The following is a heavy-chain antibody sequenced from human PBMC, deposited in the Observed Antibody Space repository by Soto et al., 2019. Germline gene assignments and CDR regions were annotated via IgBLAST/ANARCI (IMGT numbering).Heavy chain of an antibody. V-gene: IGHV1-2*02. Sequence: ASVKVSCKASGYTFTGYYMHWLRQSPGQGLEWMGWINPNSGGTNYAQKFQGRVTMTRDTSISTAYMELSRLRSDDTAAYYCARGAARSPDLNYYYGMDVWGQGTTVTVSS. CDR3: ARGAARSPDLNYYYGMDV. D-gene: IGHD6-6*01. CDR1: GYTFTGYY. J-gene: IGHJ6*02. CDR2: INPNSGGT.